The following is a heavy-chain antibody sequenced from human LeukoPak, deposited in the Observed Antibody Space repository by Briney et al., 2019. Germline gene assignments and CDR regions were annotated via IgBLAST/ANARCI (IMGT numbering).Heavy chain of an antibody. D-gene: IGHD1-26*01. CDR2: VSYSGST. Sequence: SETLSLTCTVSGGSISSISNYWGWLRQPPGKGLEYIGSVSYSGSTYYNPSLKSRVTMSADTSKNQFSLKLSSVTAADTAVYYCARLTPYSGSPLDDYWGQGTLVTVSS. J-gene: IGHJ4*02. V-gene: IGHV4-39*01. CDR1: GGSISSISNY. CDR3: ARLTPYSGSPLDDY.